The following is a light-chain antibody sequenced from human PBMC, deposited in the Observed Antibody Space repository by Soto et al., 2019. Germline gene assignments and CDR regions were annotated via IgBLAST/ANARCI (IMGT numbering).Light chain of an antibody. CDR1: SSNIGAGYD. CDR2: GNS. J-gene: IGLJ1*01. V-gene: IGLV1-40*01. CDR3: QSYDSSLSGYV. Sequence: VLTQPPSVSGAPGQRVTISCTGSSSNIGAGYDVHWYQQLPETAPKLLIYGNSNRPSGVPDRFSGSKSGTSASLAITGLQAEDEADYYCQSYDSSLSGYVFGTGTKVTVL.